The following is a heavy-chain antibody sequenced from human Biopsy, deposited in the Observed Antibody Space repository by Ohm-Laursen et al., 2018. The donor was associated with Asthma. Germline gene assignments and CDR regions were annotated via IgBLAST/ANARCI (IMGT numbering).Heavy chain of an antibody. CDR3: ARHWNWGSFFDY. V-gene: IGHV4-39*01. Sequence: GTLSLTCIVSGGSMSSSSYSWGWIRQPPGKGLEWIGSISYTGNTDIPSLRSRVTLSVDTSKNNFSLKLTSVTAADTAAFYCARHWNWGSFFDYWGQGMLVTVSS. CDR1: GGSMSSSSYS. CDR2: ISYTGNT. J-gene: IGHJ4*02. D-gene: IGHD7-27*01.